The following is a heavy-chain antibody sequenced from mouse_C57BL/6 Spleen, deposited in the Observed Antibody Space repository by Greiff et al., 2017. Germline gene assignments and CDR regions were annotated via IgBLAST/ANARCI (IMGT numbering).Heavy chain of an antibody. D-gene: IGHD2-3*01. J-gene: IGHJ3*01. CDR2: INPNNGGT. V-gene: IGHV1-26*01. CDR1: GYTFTDYY. CDR3: ARSGDGQEFAY. Sequence: EVQLQQSGPELVKPGASVKISCKASGYTFTDYYMNWVKQSHGKSLEWIGDINPNNGGTSYNQKFKGKATFTVDTSSSTAYMELRSLTSEYSAVYYCARSGDGQEFAYWGQGTLVTVSA.